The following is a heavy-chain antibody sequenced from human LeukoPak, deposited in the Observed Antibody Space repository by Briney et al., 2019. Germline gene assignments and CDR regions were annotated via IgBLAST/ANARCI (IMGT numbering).Heavy chain of an antibody. J-gene: IGHJ4*02. D-gene: IGHD6-19*01. CDR3: ARAVRSSGHMVGY. CDR2: ISAYNGNT. V-gene: IGHV1-18*01. Sequence: GASVKVSCKASGGSFSNYAFSWVRQAPGQGLEWMGWISAYNGNTNYAQKLQGRVTMTTDTSTSTAYMELRSLRSDDTAVYYCARAVRSSGHMVGYWGQGTLVTVSS. CDR1: GGSFSNYA.